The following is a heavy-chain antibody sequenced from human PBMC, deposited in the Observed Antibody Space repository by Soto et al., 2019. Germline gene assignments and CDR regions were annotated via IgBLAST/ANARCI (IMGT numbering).Heavy chain of an antibody. D-gene: IGHD3-22*01. Sequence: EVQLLESGGGLVQPGGSLRLSCAASGFTFSSYAMSWVRQAPGKGLEWVSAISASGGSTYYADSVKGRFTISGDNSKNTVYLQMSSLRAEDTAVYYCAIDHSSGYLNYWGQGTLVTVSS. CDR1: GFTFSSYA. V-gene: IGHV3-23*01. CDR2: ISASGGST. J-gene: IGHJ4*02. CDR3: AIDHSSGYLNY.